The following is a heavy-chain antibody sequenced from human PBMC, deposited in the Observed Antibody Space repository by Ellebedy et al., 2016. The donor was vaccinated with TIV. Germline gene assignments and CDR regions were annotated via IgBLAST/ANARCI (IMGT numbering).Heavy chain of an antibody. D-gene: IGHD3-10*01. CDR2: INPSGGST. CDR1: GYTFTSYY. Sequence: ASVKVSCXASGYTFTSYYMHWVRQAPGQGLEWMGIINPSGGSTSYAQKFQGRVTITADKSTSTAYMELSSLRSEDTAVYYCGAMVRGVMENYYYYYGMDVWGQGTTVTVSS. J-gene: IGHJ6*02. V-gene: IGHV1-46*01. CDR3: GAMVRGVMENYYYYYGMDV.